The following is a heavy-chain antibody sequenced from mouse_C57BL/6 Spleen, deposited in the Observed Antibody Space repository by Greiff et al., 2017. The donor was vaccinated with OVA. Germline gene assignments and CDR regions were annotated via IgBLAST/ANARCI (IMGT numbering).Heavy chain of an antibody. V-gene: IGHV1-72*01. CDR2: IDPNSGGT. D-gene: IGHD2-4*01. CDR3: ASPGLCDDDEFAY. Sequence: VQLQQPGAELVKPGASVKLSCKASGYTFTSYWMHWVKQRPGRGLEWIGRIDPNSGGTKYNEKFKSKATLTVDKPSSTAYMQLSSLTSEDSAVYYCASPGLCDDDEFAYWGQGTLVTVSA. J-gene: IGHJ3*01. CDR1: GYTFTSYW.